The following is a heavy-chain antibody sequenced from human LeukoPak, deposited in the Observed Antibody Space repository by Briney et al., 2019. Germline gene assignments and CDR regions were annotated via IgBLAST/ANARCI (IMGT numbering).Heavy chain of an antibody. V-gene: IGHV4-61*08. CDR1: GGSISSGGYY. CDR3: ARQKAGAGGGVYDY. Sequence: PSETLSLTCTVSGGSISSGGYYWSWIRQPPGKGLEWIGYIYYSGSTNYNPSLKSRVTISVDTSANQFSLKLSSVTAADTAVYYCARQKAGAGGGVYDYWGQGTLVTVSS. J-gene: IGHJ4*02. CDR2: IYYSGST. D-gene: IGHD3-16*01.